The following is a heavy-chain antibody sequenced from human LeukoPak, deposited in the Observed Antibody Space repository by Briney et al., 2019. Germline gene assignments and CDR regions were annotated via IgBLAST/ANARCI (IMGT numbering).Heavy chain of an antibody. J-gene: IGHJ4*02. D-gene: IGHD6-19*01. CDR2: IYYSGST. CDR1: GGSISSSSYY. CDR3: ARLWYTTVAYFDY. Sequence: PSETLSLTCTVSGGSISSSSYYWGWIRQPPGKGLEWIGSIYYSGSTYYNPSLKSRVTISVDTSKNQFSLKLSSVTAADTAVYYCARLWYTTVAYFDYWGQGTLVTVSS. V-gene: IGHV4-39*01.